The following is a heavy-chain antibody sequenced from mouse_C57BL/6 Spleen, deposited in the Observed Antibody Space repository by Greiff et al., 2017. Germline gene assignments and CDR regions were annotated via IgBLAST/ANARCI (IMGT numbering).Heavy chain of an antibody. CDR2: IYPGDGDT. CDR3: AREGGDKAMDY. V-gene: IGHV1-80*01. Sequence: VQLQQSGAELVKPGASVKISCKASGYAFSSYWMNWVKQRPGKGLEWIGQIYPGDGDTNYNGKFKGKATLTADKSSSTAYMQRSSLTSEDSAVYFCAREGGDKAMDYWGQGTSVTVSS. D-gene: IGHD3-3*01. J-gene: IGHJ4*01. CDR1: GYAFSSYW.